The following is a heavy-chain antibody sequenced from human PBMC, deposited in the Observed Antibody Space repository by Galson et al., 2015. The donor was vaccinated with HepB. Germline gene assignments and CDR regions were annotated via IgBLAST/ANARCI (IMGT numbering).Heavy chain of an antibody. V-gene: IGHV3-23*01. D-gene: IGHD3-22*01. Sequence: SLRLSCAAYGFHFSSYAMNWVRQAQGKGLEWVSTISGSGGTTYYADSGKGRFTISRDNSKNTLYLQMNSLRAEDSAVYYCAKGGGVVVKFAFDIWGQGTLVTVSS. J-gene: IGHJ3*02. CDR1: GFHFSSYA. CDR3: AKGGGVVVKFAFDI. CDR2: ISGSGGTT.